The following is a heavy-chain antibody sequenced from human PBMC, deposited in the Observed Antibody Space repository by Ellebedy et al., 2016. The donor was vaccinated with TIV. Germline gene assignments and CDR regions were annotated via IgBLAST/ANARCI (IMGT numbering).Heavy chain of an antibody. J-gene: IGHJ4*02. CDR1: GDSINNYY. CDR3: ARREGSGWPFDF. Sequence: SETLSLTCTVSGDSINNYYWSWIRRPPGKGLEWIGFIYYTGSTSYNPSLKSRVTISLDTSMTQFSLKMSSVTASDTAVYYCARREGSGWPFDFWGQGTPVTVSS. D-gene: IGHD6-19*01. CDR2: IYYTGST. V-gene: IGHV4-59*08.